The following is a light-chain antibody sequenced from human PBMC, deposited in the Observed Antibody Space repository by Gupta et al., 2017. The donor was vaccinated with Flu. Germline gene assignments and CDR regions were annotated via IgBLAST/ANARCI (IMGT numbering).Light chain of an antibody. CDR1: KLGDKY. Sequence: SYELTQPPSVSVSPGQTATITCSGDKLGDKYSSWYQHKPGQSPVLLIYQDVKRPSGIPERFSGSNSGNTATLTVSGTQAMDEADYYCQAWDTSIDYVFGTGTKVTVL. J-gene: IGLJ1*01. CDR3: QAWDTSIDYV. V-gene: IGLV3-1*01. CDR2: QDV.